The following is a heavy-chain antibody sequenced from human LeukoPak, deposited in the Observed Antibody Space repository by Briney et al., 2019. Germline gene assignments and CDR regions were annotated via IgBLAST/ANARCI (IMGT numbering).Heavy chain of an antibody. CDR2: IYYSGST. CDR1: GGSISSSSYY. Sequence: KPSETLSLTCTVSGGSISSSSYYWGWIRQPPGTGLEWIGSIYYSGSTYYNPSLKSRVTISVDTSKNQFYLKLSSVTAADTAVYYCARLGSAVAGTSRASFDYWGQGTLVTVSS. V-gene: IGHV4-39*01. CDR3: ARLGSAVAGTSRASFDY. D-gene: IGHD6-19*01. J-gene: IGHJ4*02.